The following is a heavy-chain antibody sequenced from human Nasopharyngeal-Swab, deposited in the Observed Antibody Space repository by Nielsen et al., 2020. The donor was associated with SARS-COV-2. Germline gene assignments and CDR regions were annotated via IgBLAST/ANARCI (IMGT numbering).Heavy chain of an antibody. V-gene: IGHV3-53*01. J-gene: IGHJ6*02. D-gene: IGHD3-10*01. CDR1: GFTVSSNY. CDR2: IYSGGST. Sequence: GESLKISCAASGFTVSSNYMSWVRQAQGKGLEWVSVIYSGGSTYYADSVKGRFTISRDNSKNTLYLQMNSLRAEDPAVYYCARDRGGVYYYHGMDFWGQGTTVTVSS. CDR3: ARDRGGVYYYHGMDF.